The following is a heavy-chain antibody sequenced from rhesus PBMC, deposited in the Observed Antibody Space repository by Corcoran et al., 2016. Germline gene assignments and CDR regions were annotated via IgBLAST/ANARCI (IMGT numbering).Heavy chain of an antibody. V-gene: IGHV3-16*01. CDR1: GLTFSNYW. Sequence: EVQLVESGGGLVQHGGSLRLSCAASGLTFSNYWMSWVRQAPGKGLEWVGRIKKKTDGVTEAYAESVKGRFTISRDDSKNTLHLQMNSLKTEDTAVYYCRRGYTDWGQGVLVTVSS. D-gene: IGHD5-24*01. CDR3: RRGYTD. CDR2: IKKKTDGVTE. J-gene: IGHJ4*01.